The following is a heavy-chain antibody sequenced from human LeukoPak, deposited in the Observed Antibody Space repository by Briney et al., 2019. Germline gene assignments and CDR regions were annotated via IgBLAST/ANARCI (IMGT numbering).Heavy chain of an antibody. Sequence: GGSLRLSCAASGFTFSSYAMSWVRQAPGKGLEWVSVIYSGGSTYYADSVKGRFTISRDNSKNTLYLQMNSLRAEDTAVYYCARDRMERGSGYVYTDYWGQGTLVTVSS. J-gene: IGHJ4*02. D-gene: IGHD5-12*01. CDR2: IYSGGST. V-gene: IGHV3-66*01. CDR3: ARDRMERGSGYVYTDY. CDR1: GFTFSSYA.